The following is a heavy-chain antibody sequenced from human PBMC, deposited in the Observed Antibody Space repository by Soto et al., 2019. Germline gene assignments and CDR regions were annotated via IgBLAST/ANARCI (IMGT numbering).Heavy chain of an antibody. CDR1: GASINPYY. CDR3: ERHVDTTRAYYFDY. D-gene: IGHD5-18*01. J-gene: IGHJ4*02. CDR2: IYYSGTT. V-gene: IGHV4-59*01. Sequence: SETLFLTCTVSGASINPYYWSWIRQPPGKGLEWIGYIYYSGTTNYNPSLRSRVTISVDTSKNHFSLNLRSVTAAEAAVYYCERHVDTTRAYYFDYWGQGILVTVS.